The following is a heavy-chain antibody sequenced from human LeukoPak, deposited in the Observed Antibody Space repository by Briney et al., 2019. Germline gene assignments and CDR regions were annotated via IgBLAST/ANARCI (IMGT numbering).Heavy chain of an antibody. D-gene: IGHD2-2*01. CDR3: ARDTGVVVPAAPFDY. V-gene: IGHV3-21*01. CDR2: ISSSSSYI. J-gene: IGHJ4*02. Sequence: PGGSLRLSCAASGFTFSSYSMNWVRQAPGKGLEWVSSISSSSSYIYYADSVKGRFTISRDNAKNSLYLQMNSLRAEDTAVYYCARDTGVVVPAAPFDYWGQGTLVTVSS. CDR1: GFTFSSYS.